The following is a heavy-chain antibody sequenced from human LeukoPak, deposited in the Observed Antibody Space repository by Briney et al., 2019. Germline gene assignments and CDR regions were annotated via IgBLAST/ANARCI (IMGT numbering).Heavy chain of an antibody. CDR3: ASEPPEDYYDSSGYRWGPPYYFDY. CDR2: IIPIFGTA. V-gene: IGHV1-69*01. D-gene: IGHD3-22*01. CDR1: GGTFSSYA. J-gene: IGHJ4*02. Sequence: ASVKVSCKASGGTFSSYAISWVRQAPGQGLEWMGGIIPIFGTANYAQKFQGRVTITADESTSTAYMELSSLRSEDTAVYYCASEPPEDYYDSSGYRWGPPYYFDYWGQGTLVTVPS.